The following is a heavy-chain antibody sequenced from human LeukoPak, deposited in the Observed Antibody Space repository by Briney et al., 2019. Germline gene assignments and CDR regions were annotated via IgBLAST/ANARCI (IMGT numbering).Heavy chain of an antibody. D-gene: IGHD5-12*01. V-gene: IGHV4-30-4*01. CDR2: IYYSGST. Sequence: SETLSLTCTVSGGSISSGDYYWSWIRQPPGKGLEWIGYIYYSGSTYYNPSLKSRVTISVDTSKNQFSLKLSSVTAADTAVYYCARDPIYSGYDFHYYYGMDVWGQGTTVTVSS. CDR3: ARDPIYSGYDFHYYYGMDV. CDR1: GGSISSGDYY. J-gene: IGHJ6*02.